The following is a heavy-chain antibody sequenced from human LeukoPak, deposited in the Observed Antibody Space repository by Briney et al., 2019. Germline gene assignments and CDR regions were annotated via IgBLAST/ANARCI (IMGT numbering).Heavy chain of an antibody. CDR1: GYTFTSYA. D-gene: IGHD2-8*01. Sequence: ASVTVSCKASGYTFTSYAMHWVRQAPGQRLEWMGWINAGNGNTKYSQKFQGRVTITRDTSASTAYMELSSLRSEDTAVYYCARALEVSAFDIWGQGTMVTVSS. CDR2: INAGNGNT. V-gene: IGHV1-3*01. J-gene: IGHJ3*02. CDR3: ARALEVSAFDI.